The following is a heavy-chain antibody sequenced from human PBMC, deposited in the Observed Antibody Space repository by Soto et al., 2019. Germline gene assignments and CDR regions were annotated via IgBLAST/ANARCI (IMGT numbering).Heavy chain of an antibody. D-gene: IGHD2-2*01. J-gene: IGHJ4*02. CDR1: GGSFSGYY. CDR2: INRTGGS. V-gene: IGHV4-34*01. Sequence: ETLSLTCAVSGGSFSGYYWSWVRQTPGKGLEWIGDINRTGGSNYNPSLKSRVMISVDTAKTQFSLNVTSVTAADTAVYYCAREVGYYSATRRNLYFDYWGPGTLVTVSS. CDR3: AREVGYYSATRRNLYFDY.